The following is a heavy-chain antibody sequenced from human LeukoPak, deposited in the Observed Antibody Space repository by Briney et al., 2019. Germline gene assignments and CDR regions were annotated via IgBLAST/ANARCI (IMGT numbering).Heavy chain of an antibody. V-gene: IGHV3-66*01. D-gene: IGHD5-12*01. CDR1: GFTFSSYG. Sequence: GGSLRLSCAASGFTFSSYGMSWVRQAPGKGLEWVSVIYSGGSTYYADSVKGRFTISRDNSKNTLYLQMNSLRAEDTAVYYCARDRYSGYDFDYWGQGTLVTVSS. CDR3: ARDRYSGYDFDY. CDR2: IYSGGST. J-gene: IGHJ4*02.